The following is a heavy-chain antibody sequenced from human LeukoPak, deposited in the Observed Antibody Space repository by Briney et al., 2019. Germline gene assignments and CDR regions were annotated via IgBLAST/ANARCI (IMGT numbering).Heavy chain of an antibody. J-gene: IGHJ5*02. CDR3: AKGSYKQWLGTNWFDP. D-gene: IGHD6-19*01. CDR2: ISGSGGST. V-gene: IGHV3-23*01. Sequence: GGSLRLSCAASGFTFSSYAMSWVRQAPGKGLEWVSAISGSGGSTYYADSVKGRFTTSRDNSKNTLYLQMNSLRAEDTAVYYCAKGSYKQWLGTNWFDPWGQGTLVTVSS. CDR1: GFTFSSYA.